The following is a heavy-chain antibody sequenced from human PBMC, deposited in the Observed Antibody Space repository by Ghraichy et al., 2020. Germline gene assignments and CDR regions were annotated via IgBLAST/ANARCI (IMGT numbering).Heavy chain of an antibody. CDR2: IYYSGST. CDR3: ARGLIGTVVPYFDY. V-gene: IGHV4-39*07. D-gene: IGHD4-23*01. CDR1: GGSISSSSYY. Sequence: ESLNISCTVSGGSISSSSYYWGWIRQPPGKGLEWIGSIYYSGSTYYNPSLKSRVTISVDTSKNQFSLKLSSVTAADTAVYYCARGLIGTVVPYFDYWGQGTLVTVSS. J-gene: IGHJ4*02.